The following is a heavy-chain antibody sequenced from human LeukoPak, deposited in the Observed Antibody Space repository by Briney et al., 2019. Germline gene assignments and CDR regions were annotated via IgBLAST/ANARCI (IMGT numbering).Heavy chain of an antibody. CDR1: GFTFSSYW. Sequence: GGSLRLSCAAFGFTFSSYWMNWVRQAPGKGLEWVANIKGDGNEKNYVDSVRGRFAISRDNAKNSLYLQMDSLRAEDTAVYYCAKEGAYPIITYDSWGQGALVTVSS. CDR3: AKEGAYPIITYDS. V-gene: IGHV3-7*01. CDR2: IKGDGNEK. J-gene: IGHJ5*01. D-gene: IGHD3-10*01.